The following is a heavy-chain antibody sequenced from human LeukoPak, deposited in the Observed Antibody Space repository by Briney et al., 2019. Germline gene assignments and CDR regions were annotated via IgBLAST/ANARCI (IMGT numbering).Heavy chain of an antibody. CDR1: GFTFSSYG. Sequence: GRSLRLSCAASGFTFSSYGMHWVRQAPGKGLEWVAVISYDGSNKYYADSVKGRFTISRDNSKNTLYLQMNSLRAEDTAVYYCARRQQPYYFDYWGQGTLVTVSS. J-gene: IGHJ4*02. V-gene: IGHV3-30*03. CDR3: ARRQQPYYFDY. CDR2: ISYDGSNK. D-gene: IGHD6-13*01.